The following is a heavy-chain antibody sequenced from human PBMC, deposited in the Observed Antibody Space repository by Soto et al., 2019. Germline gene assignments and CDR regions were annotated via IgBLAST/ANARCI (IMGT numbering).Heavy chain of an antibody. CDR1: GYSFTSYW. CDR3: ARHRTYCSSTSCYRHDAFDI. Sequence: GESLKISCKGSGYSFTSYWIGWVRQMPGKGLEWMGIIYPGDSDTRYSPSFQGQVTISADKSISTAYLQWSSLKASDTAMYYCARHRTYCSSTSCYRHDAFDIWGQATMVTVSS. D-gene: IGHD2-2*01. V-gene: IGHV5-51*01. J-gene: IGHJ3*02. CDR2: IYPGDSDT.